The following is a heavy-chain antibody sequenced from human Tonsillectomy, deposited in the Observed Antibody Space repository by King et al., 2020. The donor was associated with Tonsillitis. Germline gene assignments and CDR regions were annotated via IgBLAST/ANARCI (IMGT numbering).Heavy chain of an antibody. CDR2: ISYDGSNK. V-gene: IGHV3-30*04. D-gene: IGHD6-13*01. CDR1: GFTFSSYA. J-gene: IGHJ5*02. Sequence: VQLVESGGGVVQPGRSLRLSCAASGFTFSSYAMHWVRQAPGKGLEWVAFISYDGSNKHYADSVKGRFTISRDSSKNTPYLQMNSLRAEDTAVYYCARDLRIVAAGTRWSDPWGQGTLVTVSS. CDR3: ARDLRIVAAGTRWSDP.